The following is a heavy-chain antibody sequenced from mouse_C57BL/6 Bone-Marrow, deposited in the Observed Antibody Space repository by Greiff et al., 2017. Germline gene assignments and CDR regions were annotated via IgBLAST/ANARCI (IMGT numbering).Heavy chain of an antibody. CDR2: IDPSDSET. D-gene: IGHD2-3*01. J-gene: IGHJ3*01. CDR1: GYTFTSYW. Sequence: QVQLQQPGAELVRPGSSVKLSCKASGYTFTSYWMHWVKQRPIQGLEWIGNIDPSDSETHYNQKFKDKATLTVDKSSSTAYMQLSSLTSGDSAVYYCARSDGYSSWFAYWGQGTLVTVSA. CDR3: ARSDGYSSWFAY. V-gene: IGHV1-52*01.